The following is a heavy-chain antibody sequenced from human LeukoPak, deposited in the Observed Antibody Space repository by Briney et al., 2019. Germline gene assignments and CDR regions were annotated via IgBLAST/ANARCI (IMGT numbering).Heavy chain of an antibody. CDR1: GFTFSSYE. CDR3: ARVPYSSSPGVYFDY. D-gene: IGHD6-6*01. Sequence: PGGSLRPSCAASGFTFSSYEMNWVRQAPGKGLEWVSYISSSGSTIYYADSVKGRFTISRDNAKNSLYLQMNSLRAEDTAVYYCARVPYSSSPGVYFDYWGQGTLVTVSS. J-gene: IGHJ4*02. CDR2: ISSSGSTI. V-gene: IGHV3-48*03.